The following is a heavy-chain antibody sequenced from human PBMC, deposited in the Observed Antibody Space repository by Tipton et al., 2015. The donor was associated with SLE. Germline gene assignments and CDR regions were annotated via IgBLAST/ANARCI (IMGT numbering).Heavy chain of an antibody. Sequence: GEALDSYSYYWGWIRQPPGRGLEWIGYIYSSGSTAYNPSLKSRVTISVDTSKNQFSLKLSSVTAADTAVYYCARTPGGVQGQIGSYFDLWGRGTLVTVSS. CDR2: IYSSGST. D-gene: IGHD3-10*01. CDR3: ARTPGGVQGQIGSYFDL. CDR1: GEALDSYSYY. J-gene: IGHJ2*01. V-gene: IGHV4-61*01.